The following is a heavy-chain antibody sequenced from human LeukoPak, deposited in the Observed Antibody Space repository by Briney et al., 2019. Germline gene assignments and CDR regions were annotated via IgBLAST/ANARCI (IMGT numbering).Heavy chain of an antibody. Sequence: GGSLRLSCAASGFTVGSNYMRWVRQTPGQGLEWVPYISSSGNTIYYADSVKGRFTISRDNAKNSLYLQMNSLRAEDTAVYYCTRETSGRAWRRLDYWGQGTLVTVSS. J-gene: IGHJ4*02. D-gene: IGHD5-12*01. V-gene: IGHV3-11*04. CDR2: ISSSGNTI. CDR3: TRETSGRAWRRLDY. CDR1: GFTVGSNY.